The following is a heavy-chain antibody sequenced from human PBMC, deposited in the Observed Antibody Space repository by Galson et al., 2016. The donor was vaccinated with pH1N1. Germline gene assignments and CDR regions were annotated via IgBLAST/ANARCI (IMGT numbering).Heavy chain of an antibody. D-gene: IGHD3-10*01. CDR1: DSTFKDFG. Sequence: SLRLSCAASDSTFKDFGMNWVRQAPGKGLEWVSRIIGSGGGTYYAASVKGRFSISRDDSKNTAYLQMNSLKVDDTAIYYCTSLRFGHNWFDPWGQGSLVIVS. CDR3: TSLRFGHNWFDP. V-gene: IGHV3-23*01. CDR2: IIGSGGGT. J-gene: IGHJ5*02.